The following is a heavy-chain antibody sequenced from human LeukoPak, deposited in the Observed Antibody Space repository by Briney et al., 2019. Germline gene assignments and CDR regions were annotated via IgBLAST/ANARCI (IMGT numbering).Heavy chain of an antibody. V-gene: IGHV4-59*08. J-gene: IGHJ4*02. CDR2: IYYSGST. Sequence: PSQTLSPTSTVYTGSISSNYCGWIRHPPEKGLGWNGYIYYSGSTNYNPSLKSRVTISVDTSKDQFSLKLSSVTAADTAVYYCARHPWMASSSSFWSKWGQGTLVTVSS. CDR3: ARHPWMASSSSFWSK. D-gene: IGHD6-6*01. CDR1: TGSISSNY.